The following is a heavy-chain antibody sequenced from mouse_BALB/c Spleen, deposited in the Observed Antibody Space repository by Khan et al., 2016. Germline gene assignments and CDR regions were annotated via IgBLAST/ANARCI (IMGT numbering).Heavy chain of an antibody. CDR1: GYSLTSGYY. CDR3: ARTARIKY. CDR2: ISYDGSN. D-gene: IGHD1-2*01. J-gene: IGHJ2*01. Sequence: EVQLQESGPGLVKPSQSLSLTCSVTGYSLTSGYYWNWIRQFPGNKLEWMGYISYDGSNNYNPSLKNRISITRDTSKNQFFLKLNSVTTENTATYYCARTARIKYWGQGTTLTVSS. V-gene: IGHV3-6*01.